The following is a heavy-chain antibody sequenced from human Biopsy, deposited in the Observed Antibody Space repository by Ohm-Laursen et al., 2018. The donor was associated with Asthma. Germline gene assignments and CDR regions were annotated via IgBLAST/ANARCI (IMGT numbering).Heavy chain of an antibody. Sequence: GTLSLTCVVSGDAMSTSGSYWGWIRQSPGKGLEWIGSIYYSGRTYYNPSLESRVTISADTSKNHFSLKVTSVTAADTAVYYCARAVSSSSYWYFDLWGRVDLVTVSS. CDR1: GDAMSTSGSY. CDR2: IYYSGRT. J-gene: IGHJ2*01. CDR3: ARAVSSSSYWYFDL. D-gene: IGHD6-6*01. V-gene: IGHV4-39*02.